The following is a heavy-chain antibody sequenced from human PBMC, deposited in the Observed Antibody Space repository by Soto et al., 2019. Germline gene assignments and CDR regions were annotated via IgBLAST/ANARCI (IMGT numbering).Heavy chain of an antibody. D-gene: IGHD2-2*01. Sequence: QVQLVESGGGVVQPGRSLRLSCAASGFTFSSYGMHWVRQAPGKGLEWVAVIWYDGSNKYYADSVKGRFTISRDNSKNTLYLQMNSLIAEDTAVYYCARGTGVPAAIRYGMDVWGQGTTVTVSS. CDR2: IWYDGSNK. V-gene: IGHV3-33*01. CDR1: GFTFSSYG. J-gene: IGHJ6*02. CDR3: ARGTGVPAAIRYGMDV.